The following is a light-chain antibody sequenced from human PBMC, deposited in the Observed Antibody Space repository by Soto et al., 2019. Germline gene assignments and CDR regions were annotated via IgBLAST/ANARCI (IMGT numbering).Light chain of an antibody. V-gene: IGKV3-15*01. J-gene: IGKJ4*02. Sequence: EIVMTQSPATLSVSPGERATLSCRASHRVSSYLAWYQQKPGQAPRLLIYATCPRATGIPARFSGSGSGTEFTLTSSSLQYEDFAVYYCQKYNNGPLTCGGGTKVEIK. CDR1: HRVSSY. CDR2: ATC. CDR3: QKYNNGPLT.